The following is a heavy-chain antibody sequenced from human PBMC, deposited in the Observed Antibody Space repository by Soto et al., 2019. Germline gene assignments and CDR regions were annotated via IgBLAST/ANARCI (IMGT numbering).Heavy chain of an antibody. V-gene: IGHV3-23*01. CDR1: GFTFSSYA. J-gene: IGHJ4*02. Sequence: PGGSLRLSCAASGFTFSSYAMSWVRQAPGKGLEWVSAISGSGDNTYYADSVKGRFTISRDNSKNTLYLQMNSLRAEDTAVYYCAKDVNSSGWYPAYWGQGTLVTVSS. CDR2: ISGSGDNT. CDR3: AKDVNSSGWYPAY. D-gene: IGHD6-19*01.